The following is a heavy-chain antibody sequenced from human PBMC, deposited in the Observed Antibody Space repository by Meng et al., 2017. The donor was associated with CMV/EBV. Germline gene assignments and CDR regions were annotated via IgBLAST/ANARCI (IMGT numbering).Heavy chain of an antibody. CDR3: AGFTFGGVIVRWFDP. CDR2: INHSGST. D-gene: IGHD3-16*02. CDR1: GGSFSGYS. J-gene: IGHJ5*02. V-gene: IGHV4-34*01. Sequence: VYGGSFSGYSWSWIRQPPGKGLEWIGEINHSGSTNYNPSLKSRVTISVDTSKNQFSLKLSSVTAADTAVYYCAGFTFGGVIVRWFDPWGQGTLVTVSS.